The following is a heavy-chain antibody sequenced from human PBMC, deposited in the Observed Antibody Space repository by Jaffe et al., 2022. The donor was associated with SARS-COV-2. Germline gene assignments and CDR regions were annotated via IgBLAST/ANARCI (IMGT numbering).Heavy chain of an antibody. D-gene: IGHD1-26*01. CDR3: ASTYQQWEPLEAFDI. V-gene: IGHV1-58*02. Sequence: QMQLVQSGPEVKKPGTSVKVSCKASGFTFTSSAMQWVRQARGQRLEWIGWIVVGSGNTNYAQKFQERVTITRDMSTSTAYMELSSLRSEDTAVYYCASTYQQWEPLEAFDIWGQGTMVTVSS. J-gene: IGHJ3*02. CDR2: IVVGSGNT. CDR1: GFTFTSSA.